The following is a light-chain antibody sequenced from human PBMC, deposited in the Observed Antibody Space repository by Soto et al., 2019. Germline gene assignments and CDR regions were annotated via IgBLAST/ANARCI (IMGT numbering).Light chain of an antibody. CDR2: RTN. CDR1: SSNIGSNT. CDR3: AAWDDSLNGPV. J-gene: IGLJ2*01. Sequence: QSVLTQPPSASGAPGQRVTISCSGSSSNIGSNTVNWYQQLPGTAPKLLIYRTNQRPSGVPDRFSGSKSGTSGSLAISGLQSDEEADYYCAAWDDSLNGPVFGGGTKVTVL. V-gene: IGLV1-44*01.